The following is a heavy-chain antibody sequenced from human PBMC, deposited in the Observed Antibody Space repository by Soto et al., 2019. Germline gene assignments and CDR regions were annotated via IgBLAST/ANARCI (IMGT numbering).Heavy chain of an antibody. J-gene: IGHJ4*02. V-gene: IGHV4-39*01. CDR3: ARRSGSYTPGGLDY. D-gene: IGHD1-26*01. CDR2: IYYSGST. CDR1: GGSISSSSYY. Sequence: SETLSLTCTVSGGSISSSSYYWGWIRQPPGKGLGWIGSIYYSGSTYYNPSLKSRVTISVDTSKNQFSLKLSSVTAADTAVYYCARRSGSYTPGGLDYWGQGTLVTVSS.